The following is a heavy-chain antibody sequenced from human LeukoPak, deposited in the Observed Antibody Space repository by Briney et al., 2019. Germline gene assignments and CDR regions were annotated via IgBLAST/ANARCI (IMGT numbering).Heavy chain of an antibody. Sequence: GGSLRLSCAASGFAFSSYGMHWVRQAPGKGLEWVTFIRYDGSNKYYADSVKGRFTISRDNSKNTVYLQMNSLRAEDTAVYYCARGGVSVGGNFDYWGQGTLVTVSS. CDR1: GFAFSSYG. V-gene: IGHV3-30*02. CDR3: ARGGVSVGGNFDY. CDR2: IRYDGSNK. D-gene: IGHD4-23*01. J-gene: IGHJ4*02.